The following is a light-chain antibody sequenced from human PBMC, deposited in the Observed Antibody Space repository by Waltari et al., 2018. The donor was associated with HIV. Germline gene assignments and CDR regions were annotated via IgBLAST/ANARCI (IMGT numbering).Light chain of an antibody. CDR2: KEN. J-gene: IGLJ1*01. Sequence: SYELTQPPSVSVSPGQTARITCSGDALPKQYAYWYQQKPGQAPLLGIYKENERPSGIPERFSGSSSGTTVTLTISGVHTEDEADYYCQSADSTGSYPDVFGTGTKVTVL. V-gene: IGLV3-25*03. CDR3: QSADSTGSYPDV. CDR1: ALPKQY.